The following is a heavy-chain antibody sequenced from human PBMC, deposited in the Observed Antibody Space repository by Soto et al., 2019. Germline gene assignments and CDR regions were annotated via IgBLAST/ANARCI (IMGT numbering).Heavy chain of an antibody. CDR1: GYTFTSYA. J-gene: IGHJ5*02. Sequence: ASVKVSCKASGYTFTSYAMHWVRQAPGQRLEWMGWINAGNGNTKYSQKFQGRVTITRDTSASTAYMELSSLGSEDTVGYYCAGCSPGGRNEDGGFIVVVPAANYNWFDPWGQGTLVTVSS. CDR3: AGCSPGGRNEDGGFIVVVPAANYNWFDP. D-gene: IGHD2-2*01. V-gene: IGHV1-3*01. CDR2: INAGNGNT.